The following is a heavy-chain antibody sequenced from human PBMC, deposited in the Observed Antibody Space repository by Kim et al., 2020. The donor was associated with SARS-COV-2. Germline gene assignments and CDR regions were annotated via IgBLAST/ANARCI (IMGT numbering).Heavy chain of an antibody. Sequence: GGSLRLSCAASGFTFSNAWMSWVRQAPGKGLEWVGRIKSKTDGGSKDYAAPVKGRFTISRDDSKNTLYLQMNSLKTEDTAVYYCTRTYYYDSSGYYYYYGMDVWGQGTTVTVSS. CDR1: GFTFSNAW. D-gene: IGHD3-22*01. J-gene: IGHJ6*02. V-gene: IGHV3-15*01. CDR3: TRTYYYDSSGYYYYYGMDV. CDR2: IKSKTDGGSK.